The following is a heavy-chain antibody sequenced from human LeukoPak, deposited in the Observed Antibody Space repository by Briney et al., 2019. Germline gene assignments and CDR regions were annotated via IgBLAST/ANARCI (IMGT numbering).Heavy chain of an antibody. CDR1: GGSISSYY. D-gene: IGHD3-22*01. CDR3: ARYYDSSGYSDINDAFDI. J-gene: IGHJ3*02. V-gene: IGHV4-59*01. Sequence: ETLSLTCTVSGGSISSYYWSWLRQPPGKGLEWIGYIYYSGSTNYNPYLKSRVTISVDTSNNQFSLKLSSVTAADTAVYYCARYYDSSGYSDINDAFDIWGQGTMVTVSS. CDR2: IYYSGST.